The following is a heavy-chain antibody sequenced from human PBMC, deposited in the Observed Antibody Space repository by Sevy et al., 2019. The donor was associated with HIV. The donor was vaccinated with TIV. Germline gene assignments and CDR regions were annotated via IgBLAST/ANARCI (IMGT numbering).Heavy chain of an antibody. Sequence: GGSLRLSCAASGFTFSSYSMNWVRQAPGKGLEWVSSISSSSYIYYADSVKGRFTISRDNAKNSLYLQMNSLRAEDTAVYYCARGSRSRGIVVVPAASGPFDYWGQGTLVTVSS. D-gene: IGHD2-2*01. CDR2: ISSSSYI. V-gene: IGHV3-21*01. CDR3: ARGSRSRGIVVVPAASGPFDY. J-gene: IGHJ4*02. CDR1: GFTFSSYS.